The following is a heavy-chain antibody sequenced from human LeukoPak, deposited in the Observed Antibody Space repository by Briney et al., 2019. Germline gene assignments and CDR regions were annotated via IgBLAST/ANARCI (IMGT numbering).Heavy chain of an antibody. CDR3: ARGGSGSYYNSNWFDP. J-gene: IGHJ5*02. CDR1: GYTFTSYY. V-gene: IGHV1-46*01. D-gene: IGHD3-10*01. Sequence: ASVKVSCKASGYTFTSYYMHWVRQAPGLGLEWMGIINLSGDSTNYAQKFQGRVTMTRDTSTSTVYMELSSLRSEDTAVYYCARGGSGSYYNSNWFDPWGQGTLVTVSS. CDR2: INLSGDST.